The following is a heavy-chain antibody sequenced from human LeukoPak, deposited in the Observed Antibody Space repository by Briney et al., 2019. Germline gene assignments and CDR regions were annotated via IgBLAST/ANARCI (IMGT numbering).Heavy chain of an antibody. Sequence: SQTLSLTCTVSGGSIGSGTYYWIWIRQPAGKGLEWIGHIYTTGWSTNYNPSLKSRVTISVDTSKNQFSLRLNSVTAADPAVYYCARGSYCGSTRCHGYYYMGVWGKGTAVTVS. D-gene: IGHD2-2*01. J-gene: IGHJ6*03. CDR3: ARGSYCGSTRCHGYYYMGV. CDR2: IYTTGWST. V-gene: IGHV4-61*09. CDR1: GGSIGSGTYY.